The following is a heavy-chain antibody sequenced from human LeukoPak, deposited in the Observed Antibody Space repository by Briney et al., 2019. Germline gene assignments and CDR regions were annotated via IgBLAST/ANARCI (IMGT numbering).Heavy chain of an antibody. J-gene: IGHJ4*02. CDR2: INAGNGNT. CDR3: ATTHPKIAYCGGDCYYDY. CDR1: GYTFTSYA. V-gene: IGHV1-3*01. D-gene: IGHD2-21*02. Sequence: GASVKVSCKASGYTFTSYAMHWVRQAPGQRLEWMGWINAGNGNTKYSQKFQGRVTMTEDTSTDTAYMELSSLRSEDTAVYYCATTHPKIAYCGGDCYYDYWGQGTLVTVSS.